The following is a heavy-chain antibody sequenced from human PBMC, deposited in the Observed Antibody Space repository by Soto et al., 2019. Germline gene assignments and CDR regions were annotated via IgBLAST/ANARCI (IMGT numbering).Heavy chain of an antibody. Sequence: QVLLQESGPGLVKPSETLSLTCTVTGDSISSRSYYWGWIRQPPGKGLEWIGSIYYSGSTYNNPSLRSRVSMSIDTSKDQFSLKLKSVTAADTALYFCARQRTSVVTQADFDVWGPGSLVTVSS. D-gene: IGHD2-21*02. CDR1: GDSISSRSYY. V-gene: IGHV4-39*01. CDR2: IYYSGST. CDR3: ARQRTSVVTQADFDV. J-gene: IGHJ4*02.